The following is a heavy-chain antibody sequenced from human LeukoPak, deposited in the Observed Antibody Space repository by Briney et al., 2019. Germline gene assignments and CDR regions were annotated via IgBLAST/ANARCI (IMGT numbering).Heavy chain of an antibody. J-gene: IGHJ4*02. CDR1: GYSVSSGYY. Sequence: SETLSLTCGVSGYSVSSGYYWGWIRQPPGKGLEWIGSIYHSENTNYNPSLKSRVTISVDTSKNQFSLKVSSVTAADTALYYCARWYSSSGYLDYWGQGTLVTVSS. CDR2: IYHSENT. D-gene: IGHD6-6*01. V-gene: IGHV4-38-2*01. CDR3: ARWYSSSGYLDY.